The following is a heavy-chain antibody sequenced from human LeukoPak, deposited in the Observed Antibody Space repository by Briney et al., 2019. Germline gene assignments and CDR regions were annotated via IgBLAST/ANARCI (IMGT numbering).Heavy chain of an antibody. CDR1: GYTFTGYY. CDR3: ARTRGGYTLDY. Sequence: ASVKVSCKASGYTFTGYYMHWVRQAPGQGLERMGWINPNSGGTNYAQKFQGRVTMTKDTSISTAYMELSRLRSDDTAVYYCARTRGGYTLDYWGQGTLVTVSS. D-gene: IGHD5-12*01. CDR2: INPNSGGT. J-gene: IGHJ4*02. V-gene: IGHV1-2*02.